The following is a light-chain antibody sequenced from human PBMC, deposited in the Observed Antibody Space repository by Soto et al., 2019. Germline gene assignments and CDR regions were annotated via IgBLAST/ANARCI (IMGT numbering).Light chain of an antibody. CDR3: QEDGSSPRT. J-gene: IGKJ1*01. CDR1: HIVSSNY. Sequence: EILLTQSPGALSLSPGEIATLSCRASHIVSSNYLALDQQKPGQAPRIHIYGASSRATGIPDRFSGSGSGTDFTLTISRLEPEDVAVYYCQEDGSSPRTFGQGTKVDIK. V-gene: IGKV3-20*01. CDR2: GAS.